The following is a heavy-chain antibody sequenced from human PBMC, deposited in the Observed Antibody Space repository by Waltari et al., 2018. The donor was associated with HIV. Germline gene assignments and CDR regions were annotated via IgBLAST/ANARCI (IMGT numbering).Heavy chain of an antibody. CDR2: INPNSRET. J-gene: IGHJ4*02. Sequence: QVHLVQSGAEVKKPGSSVRVSCKTSGYTFHAYFFYWVRQAPGRALEWVGMINPNSRETKSAQRLEGRVTLTRDLSTSTGYMELSRLTPDDTAVYYCASVTDSGTALANWCQGTLISVSS. V-gene: IGHV1-2*02. D-gene: IGHD3-10*01. CDR1: GYTFHAYF. CDR3: ASVTDSGTALAN.